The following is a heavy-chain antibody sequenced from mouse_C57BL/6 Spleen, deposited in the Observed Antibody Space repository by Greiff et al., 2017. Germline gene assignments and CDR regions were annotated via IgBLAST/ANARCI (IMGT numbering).Heavy chain of an antibody. D-gene: IGHD2-4*01. CDR1: GYSITSGYD. Sequence: EVQVVESGPGMVQPSQSLSLTCTVTGYSITSGYDWHWIRHFPGNKLEWMGYISYSGSTNYNPSRKSRISITHDTSKNHFFLKLNSVTTEDTATYYCARSMIREAWFAYWGQGTLVTVSA. V-gene: IGHV3-1*01. J-gene: IGHJ3*01. CDR2: ISYSGST. CDR3: ARSMIREAWFAY.